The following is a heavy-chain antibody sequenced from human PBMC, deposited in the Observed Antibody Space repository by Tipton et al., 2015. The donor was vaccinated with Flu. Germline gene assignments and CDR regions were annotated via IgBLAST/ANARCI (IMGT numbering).Heavy chain of an antibody. V-gene: IGHV3-48*03. CDR1: GFIFSSYE. Sequence: SLRLSCAASGFIFSSYEMNWVRLAPGKGLEWLSYISSTGATMSYADSVKGRFTISRDNARNALYLQMNSLRAEDTAVYYCARGIAARPYYYYYGMDVWGQGTTVTVSS. CDR3: ARGIAARPYYYYYGMDV. D-gene: IGHD6-6*01. J-gene: IGHJ6*02. CDR2: ISSTGATM.